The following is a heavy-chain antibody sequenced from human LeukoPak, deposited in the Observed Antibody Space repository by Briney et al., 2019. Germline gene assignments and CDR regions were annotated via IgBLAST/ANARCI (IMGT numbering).Heavy chain of an antibody. D-gene: IGHD2-15*01. J-gene: IGHJ6*03. CDR2: INPNSGGT. V-gene: IGHV1-2*02. CDR3: ARGCSGGSCYYYYYMDV. Sequence: ASVKVSCKASGYTFTGYYMHWVRQAPGQGLEWMGWINPNSGGTNYAQKFQGRVTMTRDTSITTAYMQLSRLRSAATAVYYCARGCSGGSCYYYYYMDVWGKGTTVTVSS. CDR1: GYTFTGYY.